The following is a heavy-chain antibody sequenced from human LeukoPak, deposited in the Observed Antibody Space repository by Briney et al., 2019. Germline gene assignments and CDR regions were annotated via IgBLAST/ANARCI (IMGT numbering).Heavy chain of an antibody. CDR3: ARDLSRFRVVVPAATPPLY. Sequence: GASVKVSCKASGYTFTSYGISWVRQAPGQGLEWMGWISAYNGNTNYAQKLQGRVTMTTDTSTSTAYMELRSLRSDDTAVYYCARDLSRFRVVVPAATPPLYWGQGTLVTVSS. V-gene: IGHV1-18*01. D-gene: IGHD2-2*01. CDR2: ISAYNGNT. CDR1: GYTFTSYG. J-gene: IGHJ4*02.